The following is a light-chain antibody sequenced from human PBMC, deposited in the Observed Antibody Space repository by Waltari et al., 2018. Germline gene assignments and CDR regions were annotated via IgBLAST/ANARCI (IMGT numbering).Light chain of an antibody. Sequence: QSALTQPASVSGSPGPSITFSCTGDSSDVGGYHYVSWYQQQPGKAPRLMIYDVSIRPSGVSNRFSGSKSGNTASLTISGLQAEDEADYYCSSYSRTSTLVVFGGGTKLAVL. CDR1: SSDVGGYHY. CDR3: SSYSRTSTLVV. CDR2: DVS. J-gene: IGLJ2*01. V-gene: IGLV2-14*03.